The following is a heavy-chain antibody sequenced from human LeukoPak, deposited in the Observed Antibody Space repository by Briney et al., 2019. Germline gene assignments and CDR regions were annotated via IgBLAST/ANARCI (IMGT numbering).Heavy chain of an antibody. CDR1: GFTFSSYA. V-gene: IGHV3-23*01. CDR2: ISGSGGST. J-gene: IGHJ4*02. Sequence: GGSLRLSCAASGFTFSSYAMSWVRQAPEKGLEWVSTISGSGGSTYYTDSVRGRFTISRDNSKNSLYLQMNSLRDEDTAFYYCAKGMGYDYTTYYFDFWGQGTLVTVSS. CDR3: AKGMGYDYTTYYFDF. D-gene: IGHD5-12*01.